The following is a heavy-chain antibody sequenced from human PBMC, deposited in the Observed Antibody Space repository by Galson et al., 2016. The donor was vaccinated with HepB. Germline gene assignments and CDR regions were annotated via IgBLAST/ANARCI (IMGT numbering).Heavy chain of an antibody. V-gene: IGHV3-30*18. CDR3: AKEALLLHIVVVTATRGYFDY. D-gene: IGHD2-21*02. Sequence: CAASGFTFSSYGMHWVRQAPGKGLEWVAVISYDGSNKYYADSVKGRFTISRDNSKNTLYLQMNSLRAEDTAVYYCAKEALLLHIVVVTATRGYFDYWGQGTLVTVSS. CDR2: ISYDGSNK. CDR1: GFTFSSYG. J-gene: IGHJ4*02.